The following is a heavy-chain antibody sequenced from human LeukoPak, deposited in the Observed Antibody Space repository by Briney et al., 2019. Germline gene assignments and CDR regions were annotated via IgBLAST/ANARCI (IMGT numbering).Heavy chain of an antibody. CDR1: GYTFDDYA. J-gene: IGHJ3*02. Sequence: GGSLRLSCAASGYTFDDYAMHWVRQAPGKGLEWASGISWNCGSIGYADSVKGRFTISRDNAKNSLYLQMNSLRAEDTALYYCAKDRYSSSWYAAFDIWGQGTMVTVSS. V-gene: IGHV3-9*01. D-gene: IGHD6-13*01. CDR2: ISWNCGSI. CDR3: AKDRYSSSWYAAFDI.